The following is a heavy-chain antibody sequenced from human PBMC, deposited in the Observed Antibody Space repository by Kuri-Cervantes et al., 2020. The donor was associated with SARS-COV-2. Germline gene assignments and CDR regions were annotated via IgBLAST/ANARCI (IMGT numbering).Heavy chain of an antibody. Sequence: GESLKISCAVSGPTFSSYAMHWVRQAPGKGLEWVAVISYEGSNKSYADSVKGRFTISRDNSKNTLYLQMNSLRAEDTAVYYCARGRPRPSIGPYGSGSYYPWYFDLWGRGTLVTVSS. CDR1: GPTFSSYA. D-gene: IGHD3-10*01. V-gene: IGHV3-30*04. J-gene: IGHJ2*01. CDR3: ARGRPRPSIGPYGSGSYYPWYFDL. CDR2: ISYEGSNK.